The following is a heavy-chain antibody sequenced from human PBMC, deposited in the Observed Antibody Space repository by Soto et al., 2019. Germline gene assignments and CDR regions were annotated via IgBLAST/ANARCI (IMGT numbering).Heavy chain of an antibody. J-gene: IGHJ3*02. D-gene: IGHD2-15*01. CDR2: INPNSGGT. CDR1: GYFFTDYY. CDR3: ARDDGQSRDIFDI. Sequence: ASVKVSCKASGYFFTDYYIHWVRQAPGQGLEWMGWINPNSGGTTFAEEFEARVTLTRDTSISTVYMELSRLRSDDTAVYYCARDDGQSRDIFDIWGQGTMVTVSS. V-gene: IGHV1-2*02.